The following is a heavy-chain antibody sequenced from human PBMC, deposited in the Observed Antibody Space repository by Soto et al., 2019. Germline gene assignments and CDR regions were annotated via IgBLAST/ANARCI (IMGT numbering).Heavy chain of an antibody. CDR1: EFNLMSYW. J-gene: IGHJ4*02. CDR3: ARDIGFDYVN. Sequence: GGSLRLSCAVSEFNLMSYWMSWVRQAPGKGLEWVASIKEDGSEIYYLQSVRGRFTISRDSAGNALHLAMNYLSAEDTGVYFCARDIGFDYVNWGQGTLVIVSS. D-gene: IGHD3-16*01. CDR2: IKEDGSEI. V-gene: IGHV3-7*01.